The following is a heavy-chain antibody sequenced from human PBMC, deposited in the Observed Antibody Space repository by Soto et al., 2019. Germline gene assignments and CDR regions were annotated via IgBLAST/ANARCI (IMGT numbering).Heavy chain of an antibody. CDR3: KSDCSGWAE. D-gene: IGHD6-19*01. CDR1: GFTFSGSA. Sequence: EVQLVESGGGLVQPGGSLKLSCAASGFTFSGSAMHWVRQTSGKGLEWVGRIRSKVNSYATAYAASVKGRFTISRDDSKTTAYLQKSSLKSEDTVVYYGKSDCSGWAEWCQGTVVT. J-gene: IGHJ4*02. CDR2: IRSKVNSYAT. V-gene: IGHV3-73*02.